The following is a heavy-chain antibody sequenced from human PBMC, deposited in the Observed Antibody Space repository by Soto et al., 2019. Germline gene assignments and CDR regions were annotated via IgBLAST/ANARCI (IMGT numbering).Heavy chain of an antibody. CDR2: MSYSGSS. V-gene: IGHV4-59*01. J-gene: IGHJ6*02. D-gene: IGHD3-10*01. CDR1: GGSLSTYY. Sequence: ASETLSLTCTVSGGSLSTYYWSWIRQPPGKGLEWIVYMSYSGSSNYNPSLKSRVIMSVDTSKNQVSLKLSSATAADTAVYYCARVWAGYYYYGMDVWGQGTTVTVSS. CDR3: ARVWAGYYYYGMDV.